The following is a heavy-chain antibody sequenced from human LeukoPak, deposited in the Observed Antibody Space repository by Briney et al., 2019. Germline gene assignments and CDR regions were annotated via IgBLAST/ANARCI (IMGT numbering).Heavy chain of an antibody. J-gene: IGHJ4*02. D-gene: IGHD2-2*01. CDR3: ARDHSKIVVVPAIDY. V-gene: IGHV1-69-2*01. CDR1: GYTFTDYY. Sequence: GASVKVSCKASGYTFTDYYMHWVQQAPGKGLEWMGRVDPEDGETIYAEKFQGRVTITADTSTDTAYMELSSLRSDDTAVYYCARDHSKIVVVPAIDYWGQGTLVTVSS. CDR2: VDPEDGET.